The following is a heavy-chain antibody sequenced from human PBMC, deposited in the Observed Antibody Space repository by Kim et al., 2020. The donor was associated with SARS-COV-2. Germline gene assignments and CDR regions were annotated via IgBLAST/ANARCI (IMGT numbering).Heavy chain of an antibody. J-gene: IGHJ6*02. CDR2: IDPSDSYT. CDR1: GYSFTSYW. CDR3: ARRYDFWSGYYATYGMDV. Sequence: GESLKISCKGSGYSFTSYWISWVRQMPGKGLEWMGRIDPSDSYTNYSPSFQGHVTISADKSISTAYLQWSSLKASDTAMYYCARRYDFWSGYYATYGMDVWGQGTTVTVSS. V-gene: IGHV5-10-1*01. D-gene: IGHD3-3*01.